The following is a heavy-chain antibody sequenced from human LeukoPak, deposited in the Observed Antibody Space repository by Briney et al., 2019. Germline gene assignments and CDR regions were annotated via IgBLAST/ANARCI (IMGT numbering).Heavy chain of an antibody. V-gene: IGHV3-74*01. CDR3: ARALASSGDY. CDR2: TNSDGSTT. CDR1: GFTFSSSW. Sequence: GSLRLSCAASGFTFSSSWIHWVRQAPGKGLVWVSRTNSDGSTTTYADSVKGRFTISRDNAKNTLYLQMNSLRAEDTAVYYCARALASSGDYWGQGTLVTVSS. D-gene: IGHD3-10*01. J-gene: IGHJ4*02.